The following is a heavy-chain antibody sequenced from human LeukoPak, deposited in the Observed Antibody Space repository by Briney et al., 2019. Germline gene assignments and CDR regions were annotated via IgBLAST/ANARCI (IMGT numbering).Heavy chain of an antibody. CDR2: IENSGTT. V-gene: IGHV4-39*01. D-gene: IGHD3-10*01. Sequence: PSETLSLTCTVSGDSMTSTSHFWGWIRQPPGKGLEWIGSIENSGTTYYNPSLKSRVTISVDTSRIQFSLRLSSVTAADTAVYYCASYGSGSFRMFDYWGQGTLVTVSS. CDR1: GDSMTSTSHF. CDR3: ASYGSGSFRMFDY. J-gene: IGHJ4*02.